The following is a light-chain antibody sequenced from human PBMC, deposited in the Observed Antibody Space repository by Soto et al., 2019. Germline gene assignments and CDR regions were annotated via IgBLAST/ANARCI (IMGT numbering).Light chain of an antibody. CDR1: QSVSSY. CDR2: DAS. V-gene: IGKV3-11*01. Sequence: EIVLTQSAATLSLSPGERATLSCMANQSVSSYLAWYQQKPGQAPRILIYDASNMATGIPARFSGSGSGTAFTLPISSLEPEDFAVYYCQQRSNWPLTFGGGTKVEIK. J-gene: IGKJ4*01. CDR3: QQRSNWPLT.